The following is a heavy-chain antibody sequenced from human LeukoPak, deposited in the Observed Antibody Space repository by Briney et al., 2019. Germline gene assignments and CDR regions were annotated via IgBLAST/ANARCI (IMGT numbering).Heavy chain of an antibody. CDR2: IKKDGSEK. V-gene: IGHV3-7*01. Sequence: GGSLRLSCAASGFTFSSYWMSWVRQAPGKGLEWVANIKKDGSEKYYVDSVKGRFTISRDNTKNSLYLQMNCLRAEDTAVYYCARVSGVYYYNYGMDVWGQGTTVTVSS. CDR3: ARVSGVYYYNYGMDV. J-gene: IGHJ6*02. CDR1: GFTFSSYW. D-gene: IGHD6-25*01.